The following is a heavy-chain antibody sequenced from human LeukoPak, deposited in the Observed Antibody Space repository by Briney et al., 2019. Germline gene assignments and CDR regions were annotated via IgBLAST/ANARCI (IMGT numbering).Heavy chain of an antibody. V-gene: IGHV1-69*01. CDR3: AKYYYDSSGNYDY. CDR1: VGTFSSYA. D-gene: IGHD3-22*01. CDR2: IIPIFHTA. Sequence: SVKVSCKASVGTFSSYAISWVRQAPAQGLEWMGGIIPIFHTANYAQRFQGRVTITADESTSTAYMALSSLRSEDTAVYYCAKYYYDSSGNYDYWGQGTLVSDCS. J-gene: IGHJ4*02.